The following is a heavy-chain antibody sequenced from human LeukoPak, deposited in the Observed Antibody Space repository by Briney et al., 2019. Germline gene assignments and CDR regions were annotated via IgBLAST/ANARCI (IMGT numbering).Heavy chain of an antibody. CDR1: GGSISSYY. D-gene: IGHD3-22*01. CDR3: AREKFYYDSSGYYPIDY. CDR2: IYTSGST. Sequence: SETLSLTCTVSGGSISSYYWSWIRQPAGKGLEWIGRIYTSGSTNYNPSLKSRVTMSVDTPKNQFSLKLSSVTAADTAVYYCAREKFYYDSSGYYPIDYWGQGTLVTVSA. J-gene: IGHJ4*02. V-gene: IGHV4-4*07.